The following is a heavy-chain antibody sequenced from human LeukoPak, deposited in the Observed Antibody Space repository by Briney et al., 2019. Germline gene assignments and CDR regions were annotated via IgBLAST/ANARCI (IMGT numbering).Heavy chain of an antibody. Sequence: ASVKVSCKASGGTFSSYAISWVRQAPGQGLEWMGWINPNSGGTNYAQKFQGRVTMTRDTSISTAYMELSRLRSDDTAVYYCAESAPIGSGWTDYWGQGTLVTVSS. CDR3: AESAPIGSGWTDY. CDR2: INPNSGGT. J-gene: IGHJ4*02. CDR1: GGTFSSYA. D-gene: IGHD6-19*01. V-gene: IGHV1-2*02.